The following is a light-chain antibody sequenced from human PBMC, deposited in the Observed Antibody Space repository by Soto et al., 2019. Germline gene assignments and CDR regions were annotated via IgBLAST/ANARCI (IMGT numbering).Light chain of an antibody. J-gene: IGLJ1*01. V-gene: IGLV2-14*01. CDR1: SSDVGGYNY. CDR2: DVS. Sequence: SALTQPASVSGSPGQSITISCTGTSSDVGGYNYVSWYQQHPCKAPKLMIYDVSNRPSGVSNRFSGSKSGNTASLTISGLQAEDEADYYCSSYTSSSTDYVFGTGTKLTVL. CDR3: SSYTSSSTDYV.